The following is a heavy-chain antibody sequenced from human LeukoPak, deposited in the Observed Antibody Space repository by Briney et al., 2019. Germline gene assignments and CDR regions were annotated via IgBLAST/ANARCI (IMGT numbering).Heavy chain of an antibody. CDR2: IIPIFGTA. Sequence: ASVKVSCKASGGTFSSYAISWVRQAPGQGLEWMGGIIPIFGTANYAQKFQGRVTITADKSTSTAYMELSSLRSEDTAVYYCATDIVATMVLDYWGQGTLVTVSS. CDR3: ATDIVATMVLDY. J-gene: IGHJ4*02. V-gene: IGHV1-69*06. D-gene: IGHD5-12*01. CDR1: GGTFSSYA.